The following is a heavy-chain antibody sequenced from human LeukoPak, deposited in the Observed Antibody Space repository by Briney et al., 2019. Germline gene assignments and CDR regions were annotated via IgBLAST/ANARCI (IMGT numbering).Heavy chain of an antibody. CDR3: ASRPGGGRYYFDY. J-gene: IGHJ4*02. Sequence: PSETLSLTCTVSGDSISGSSNYRGWVRQPPGKGLEWIANIYYSGSTWYNPSLKSRVIISVDTSKNQFSLRLNSVTAADTAVYFCASRPGGGRYYFDYWGQGTLVTVSS. D-gene: IGHD6-19*01. CDR1: GDSISGSSNY. V-gene: IGHV4-39*01. CDR2: IYYSGST.